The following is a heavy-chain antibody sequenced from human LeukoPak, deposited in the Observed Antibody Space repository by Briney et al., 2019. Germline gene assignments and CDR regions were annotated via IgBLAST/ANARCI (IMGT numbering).Heavy chain of an antibody. D-gene: IGHD1-26*01. Sequence: PGGSLRLSCAASGFTFDDHGMSWVRQAPGKGLEWVSGINWNGGSTGYADSVKGRFTISRDNAKNSLYLQMNNLRAEDTAVYYCARENTYSESYLTHFDYWGQGTLVTVSS. J-gene: IGHJ4*02. CDR1: GFTFDDHG. CDR2: INWNGGST. V-gene: IGHV3-20*04. CDR3: ARENTYSESYLTHFDY.